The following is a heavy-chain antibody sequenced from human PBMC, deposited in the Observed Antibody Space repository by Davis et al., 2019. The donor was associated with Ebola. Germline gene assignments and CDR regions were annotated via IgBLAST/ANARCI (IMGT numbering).Heavy chain of an antibody. CDR3: ARDEGWDGDYVLYYYYYGMDV. D-gene: IGHD4-17*01. Sequence: PGGSLRLSCAASGFTFSSYWMSWVRQAPGKGLEWVANIKQDGSEKYYVDSVKGRFTISRDNAKNSLYLQMNSLRAEDTAVYYCARDEGWDGDYVLYYYYYGMDVWGQGTTVTVSS. V-gene: IGHV3-7*03. J-gene: IGHJ6*02. CDR2: IKQDGSEK. CDR1: GFTFSSYW.